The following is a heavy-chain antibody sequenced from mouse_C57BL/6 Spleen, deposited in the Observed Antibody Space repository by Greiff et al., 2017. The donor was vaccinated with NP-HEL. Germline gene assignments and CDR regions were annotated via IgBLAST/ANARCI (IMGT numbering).Heavy chain of an antibody. CDR3: ARDYGSSYGFDY. CDR1: GYTFTSYW. V-gene: IGHV1-52*01. Sequence: QVQLQQPGAELVRPGSSVKLSCKASGYTFTSYWMHWVKQRPIQGLEWIGNIDPSDSGTHYNQKFKDKATLTVDKSSSTAYMQLSSLTSEDSAVYYCARDYGSSYGFDYWGQGTTLTVSS. D-gene: IGHD1-1*01. J-gene: IGHJ2*01. CDR2: IDPSDSGT.